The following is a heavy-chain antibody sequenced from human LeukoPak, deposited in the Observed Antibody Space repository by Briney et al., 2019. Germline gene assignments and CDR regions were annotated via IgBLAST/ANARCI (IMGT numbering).Heavy chain of an antibody. CDR1: GFTFSGSA. D-gene: IGHD4-23*01. CDR3: TTGYGGIDYFDY. CDR2: IRSKANSYAT. Sequence: PGGSLRLSCAASGFTFSGSAMHWVRQASGKGLEWVGRIRSKANSYATAYAASVKGRFTISRDDSKNTAYLQMNSLKTEDTAVYYCTTGYGGIDYFDYWGQGTLVTVSS. V-gene: IGHV3-73*01. J-gene: IGHJ4*02.